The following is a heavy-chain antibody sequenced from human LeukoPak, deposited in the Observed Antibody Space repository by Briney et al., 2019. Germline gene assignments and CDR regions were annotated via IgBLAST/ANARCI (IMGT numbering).Heavy chain of an antibody. V-gene: IGHV1-18*01. CDR3: ARPYYDSSAPPYDY. D-gene: IGHD3-22*01. J-gene: IGHJ4*02. Sequence: ASVKVSCKASGYTFTSYGISWVRQAPGQGLEWMGWISAYNGNTNYAQKLQGRVTMTTDTSTSTAYMELRSLRSDDTAVYYGARPYYDSSAPPYDYWGQGTLVTVSS. CDR1: GYTFTSYG. CDR2: ISAYNGNT.